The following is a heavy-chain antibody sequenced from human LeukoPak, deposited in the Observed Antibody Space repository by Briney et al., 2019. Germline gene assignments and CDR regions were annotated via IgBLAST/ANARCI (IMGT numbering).Heavy chain of an antibody. CDR1: GFTFSSYA. V-gene: IGHV3-23*01. Sequence: HPGGSLRLSCAASGFTFSSYAMSWVRQAPGKGLEWVSAISGSGGSTYYADSVKGRFTISRDNSKNTLYLQMNSLRAEDTAVYYCAKDLRGYSGYDFDYWGQGTLVTVSS. CDR3: AKDLRGYSGYDFDY. J-gene: IGHJ4*02. D-gene: IGHD5-12*01. CDR2: ISGSGGST.